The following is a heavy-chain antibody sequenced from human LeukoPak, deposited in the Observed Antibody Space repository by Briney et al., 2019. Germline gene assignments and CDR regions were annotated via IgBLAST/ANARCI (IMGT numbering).Heavy chain of an antibody. CDR1: GYTFTSYG. J-gene: IGHJ4*02. CDR3: ARSAHYDWLLFMGDYFDY. V-gene: IGHV1-18*01. D-gene: IGHD3-9*01. Sequence: GASVKVSCKASGYTFTSYGISWVRQAPGQGLEWMGWISAYNGNTNYAQKLQGRVTMTTDTSTSTAYMELRSLRSDDTAVYYCARSAHYDWLLFMGDYFDYWGQGTLVTVSS. CDR2: ISAYNGNT.